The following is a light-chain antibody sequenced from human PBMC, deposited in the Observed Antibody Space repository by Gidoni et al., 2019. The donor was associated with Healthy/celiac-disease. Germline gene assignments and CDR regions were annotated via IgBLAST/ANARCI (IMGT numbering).Light chain of an antibody. CDR1: QDISNY. J-gene: IGKJ2*01. V-gene: IGKV1-33*01. CDR3: QQYDNLPYT. CDR2: DAS. Sequence: DIQLTQSPSSLSASVGDRVTITCKASQDISNYLNWYQQKPGKAPKLLIYDASNLETGVPSRFSGSGSGTDFTFTISSLQPEDIATYYCQQYDNLPYTFXXXTKLEIK.